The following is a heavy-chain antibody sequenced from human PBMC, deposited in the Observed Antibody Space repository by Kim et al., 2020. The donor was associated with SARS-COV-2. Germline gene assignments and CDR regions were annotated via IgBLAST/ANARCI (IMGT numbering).Heavy chain of an antibody. Sequence: DSAKGRVTITRDNAENSLYLQMNSLRAEYTAVYYCGRGLAKYTASPYSMDVWGQGTTVTVSS. CDR3: GRGLAKYTASPYSMDV. V-gene: IGHV3-21*01. J-gene: IGHJ6*02. D-gene: IGHD6-6*01.